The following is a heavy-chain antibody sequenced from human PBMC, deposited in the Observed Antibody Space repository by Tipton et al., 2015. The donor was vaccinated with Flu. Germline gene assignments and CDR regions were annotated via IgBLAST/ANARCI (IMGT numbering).Heavy chain of an antibody. CDR2: IYYSGST. CDR3: ARGSGSGTHVMFDY. CDR1: GGSISSYY. V-gene: IGHV4-59*01. D-gene: IGHD3-10*01. Sequence: TLSLTCTVSGGSISSYYWSWIRQPPGKGLVWIGYIYYSGSTNYNPSLKSRVTISLDTSKNQFSLRVNSVTAADTAVYYCARGSGSGTHVMFDYWGQGTLVTVSS. J-gene: IGHJ4*02.